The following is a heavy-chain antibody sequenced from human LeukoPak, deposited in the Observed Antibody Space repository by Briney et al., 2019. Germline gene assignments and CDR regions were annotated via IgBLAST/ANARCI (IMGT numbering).Heavy chain of an antibody. D-gene: IGHD2-2*01. V-gene: IGHV4-4*02. CDR2: IYHSGST. J-gene: IGHJ5*02. CDR3: ARDWCSSTSCYSFDP. Sequence: PSGTLSLTCAVSGGSISSSNWWRWVRQPPGKGLEWIGEIYHSGSTNYNPSLKSRVTISVDKSKNQFSLKLSSVTAADTAVYYCARDWCSSTSCYSFDPWGQGTLVTVSS. CDR1: GGSISSSNW.